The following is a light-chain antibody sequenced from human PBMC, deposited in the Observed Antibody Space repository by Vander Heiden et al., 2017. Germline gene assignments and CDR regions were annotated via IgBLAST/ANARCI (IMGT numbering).Light chain of an antibody. V-gene: IGLV4-69*01. CDR1: SGHSSYA. J-gene: IGLJ2*01. CDR2: LNSDGSH. CDR3: QTWGTGILVV. Sequence: QLVLTQSPSASASLGASVKLTCTLSSGHSSYAIAWHQQQPEKGPRYLIKLNSDGSHSKGDGIPDRFSGSSSGAERYLTISSLQSEDEADYYCQTWGTGILVVFGGGTKLTVL.